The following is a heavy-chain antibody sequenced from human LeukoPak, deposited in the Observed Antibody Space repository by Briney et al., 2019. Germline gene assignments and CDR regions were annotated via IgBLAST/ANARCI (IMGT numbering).Heavy chain of an antibody. D-gene: IGHD2-2*01. V-gene: IGHV4-30-2*01. CDR1: GGSISSGGYS. CDR3: ASAPSSCSSTSCYQFYFDH. CDR2: IYHSGST. J-gene: IGHJ4*02. Sequence: SETLSLTCAVSGGSISSGGYSWSWIRQPPGKGLEWIGYIYHSGSTYYNPSLKSRVTISVDRSKNQFSLKLSSVTAADTAVYYCASAPSSCSSTSCYQFYFDHWGQGTLVTVSS.